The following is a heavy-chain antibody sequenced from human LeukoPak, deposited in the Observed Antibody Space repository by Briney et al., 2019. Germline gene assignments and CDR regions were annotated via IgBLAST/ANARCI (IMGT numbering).Heavy chain of an antibody. CDR1: GGSISSGSYY. CDR2: IYTSGST. V-gene: IGHV4-61*09. D-gene: IGHD2-15*01. J-gene: IGHJ6*02. Sequence: SETLSLTCTVSGGSISSGSYYWSWIQQPAGKGLEWIGHIYTSGSTNYNPSLKSRATISVDTSKNQFSLKLSSVTAADTAVYYCARVPGYCSGGSCHYYYDMDVWGQGTTVTVSS. CDR3: ARVPGYCSGGSCHYYYDMDV.